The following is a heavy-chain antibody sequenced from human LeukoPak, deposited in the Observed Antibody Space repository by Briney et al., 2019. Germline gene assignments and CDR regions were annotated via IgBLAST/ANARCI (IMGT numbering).Heavy chain of an antibody. J-gene: IGHJ4*02. CDR2: IKQDGSEK. CDR3: AREPYGSGSYSDY. V-gene: IGHV3-7*03. Sequence: GGSLRLSCAASGFTFSSCWMSWVRQAPGKGLEWVANIKQDGSEKYYVDSVKGRFTISRDNAKNSLYLQMNSLRAEDTAVYYCAREPYGSGSYSDYWGQGTLVTVSS. CDR1: GFTFSSCW. D-gene: IGHD3-10*01.